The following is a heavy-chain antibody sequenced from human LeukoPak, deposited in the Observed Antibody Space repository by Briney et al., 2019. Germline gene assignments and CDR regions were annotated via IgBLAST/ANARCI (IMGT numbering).Heavy chain of an antibody. D-gene: IGHD5-18*01. CDR3: SRGSAIVTSYRGGNWFAP. V-gene: IGHV1-2*02. J-gene: IGHJ5*02. CDR2: IKPDSGGT. Sequence: ASVTVSCKASGYIFSDYYMHWVRQASGQGLEWMGWIKPDSGGTNYEQKFQGRVIMTLDTSISTAYMELTRLTSDDTAGYYCSRGSAIVTSYRGGNWFAPRGQGTLVTVSS. CDR1: GYIFSDYY.